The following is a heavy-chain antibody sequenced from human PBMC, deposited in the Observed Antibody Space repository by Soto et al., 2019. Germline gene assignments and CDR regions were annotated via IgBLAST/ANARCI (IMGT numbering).Heavy chain of an antibody. CDR3: TRCWREWSMSNYYYYYMDV. CDR2: IRSKAYGGTT. Sequence: GGSLRLSCTASGFTFGDYAMSWFRQAPGKGLEWVGFIRSKAYGGTTEYAASVKGRFTISRDDSKSIAYLQMNSLKTEDTAVYYCTRCWREWSMSNYYYYYMDVWGKGTTVTVSS. V-gene: IGHV3-49*03. CDR1: GFTFGDYA. J-gene: IGHJ6*03. D-gene: IGHD3-3*01.